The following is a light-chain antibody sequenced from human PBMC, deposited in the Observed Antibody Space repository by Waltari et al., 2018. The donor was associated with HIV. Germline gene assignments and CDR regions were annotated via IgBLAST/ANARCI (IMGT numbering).Light chain of an antibody. CDR2: EDN. V-gene: IGLV6-57*01. CDR3: QSYDSSNQWV. CDR1: SGSIASNF. J-gene: IGLJ3*02. Sequence: NFMLAQPHSVSGSPGKTVTMSCTRSSGSIASNFVQWYRQRPDSSPTIVIYEDNPRPSAVPDRFSGSIDSSSNSASLTISGLKTEDEADYYCQSYDSSNQWVFGGGTKLTVL.